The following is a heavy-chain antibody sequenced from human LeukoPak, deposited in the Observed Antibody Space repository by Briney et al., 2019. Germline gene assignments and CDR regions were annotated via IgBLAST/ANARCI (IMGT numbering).Heavy chain of an antibody. J-gene: IGHJ4*02. Sequence: SETLSLTCTVSGGSISSYYWSWIRQPPGKGLEWIGYIYYSGSTNYNPSLKSRVTISVDTSKNQFSLKLSSVTAADTAVYYCARVHNPLALACYFDYWGQGTLVTVSS. V-gene: IGHV4-59*01. CDR3: ARVHNPLALACYFDY. CDR1: GGSISSYY. D-gene: IGHD1-14*01. CDR2: IYYSGST.